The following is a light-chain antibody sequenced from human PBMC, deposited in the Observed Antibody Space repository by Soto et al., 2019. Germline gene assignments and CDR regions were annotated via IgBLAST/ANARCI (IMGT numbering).Light chain of an antibody. CDR2: GAS. J-gene: IGKJ4*01. CDR3: QQDCSLPIP. Sequence: IQLNNALSTVSAYIEERVTDTCRASQSCRSWLAWYQQEPGEASTLLIYGASSLQRGVPTRFSGSGSGTNFTPTICSLQREDFATYYCQQDCSLPIPFGGGT. V-gene: IGKV1-12*01. CDR1: QSCRSW.